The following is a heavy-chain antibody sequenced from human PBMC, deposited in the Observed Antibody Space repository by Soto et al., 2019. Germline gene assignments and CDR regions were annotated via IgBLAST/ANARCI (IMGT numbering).Heavy chain of an antibody. V-gene: IGHV4-34*01. Sequence: SETLSLTCAVYGGSFSGYYWSWIRQPPGKGLEWIGEINHSGSTNYNPSLKSRVTISVDTSKNQFSLKLSSVTAADTAVYYCARGYRAAAALGTYNWFDPWGQGTLVTGSS. CDR3: ARGYRAAAALGTYNWFDP. CDR1: GGSFSGYY. D-gene: IGHD6-25*01. J-gene: IGHJ5*02. CDR2: INHSGST.